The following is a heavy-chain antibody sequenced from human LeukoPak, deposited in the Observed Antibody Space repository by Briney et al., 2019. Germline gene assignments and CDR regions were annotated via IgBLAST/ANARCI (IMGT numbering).Heavy chain of an antibody. Sequence: GGSLRLSCAASGFIFSSYSMNWVRQAPGKGLEWVSSISSSISSVYYADSVKGRFTISRDNAKNLLYPQMNSLRAEDTAVYYCARVLGSTSIMKEDAFDIWGQGTMVTVSS. V-gene: IGHV3-21*06. D-gene: IGHD2-2*01. CDR3: ARVLGSTSIMKEDAFDI. CDR1: GFIFSSYS. CDR2: ISSSISSV. J-gene: IGHJ3*02.